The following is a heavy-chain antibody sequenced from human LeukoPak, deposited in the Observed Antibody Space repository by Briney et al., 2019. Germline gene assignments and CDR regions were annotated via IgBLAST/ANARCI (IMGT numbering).Heavy chain of an antibody. V-gene: IGHV3-23*01. CDR2: ISGTGGST. Sequence: GGSLRLSCAASGFTFSSSTMSWVRQAPGKGLEWISAISGTGGSTFYADSVKGRFTISRDNSKNTLYLQMNSLRAEDTAVYYCAKVVVGAPYGLDVWGQGTTVTVSS. CDR3: AKVVVGAPYGLDV. CDR1: GFTFSSST. J-gene: IGHJ6*02. D-gene: IGHD1-26*01.